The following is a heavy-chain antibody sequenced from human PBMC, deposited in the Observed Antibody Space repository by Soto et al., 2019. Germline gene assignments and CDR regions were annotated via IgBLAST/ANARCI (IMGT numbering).Heavy chain of an antibody. CDR2: VWYDGSRT. Sequence: QEQLVESGGGVVQPWGSLRLSCEASGFSFSYYGLHWVRQAPGKGLEWVALVWYDGSRTYYSDSVKGRFTISRDNFKKTVDLQMNGLRVEDTALYYCARGTSHYYYYMDVWGEGTTVTVSS. J-gene: IGHJ6*03. V-gene: IGHV3-33*01. CDR3: ARGTSHYYYYMDV. CDR1: GFSFSYYG. D-gene: IGHD3-16*01.